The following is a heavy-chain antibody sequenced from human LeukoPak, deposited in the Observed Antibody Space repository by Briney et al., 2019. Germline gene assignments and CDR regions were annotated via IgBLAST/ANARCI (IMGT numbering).Heavy chain of an antibody. CDR3: AASGWSKPYYFDY. J-gene: IGHJ4*02. CDR2: ISAYNGNT. D-gene: IGHD6-19*01. CDR1: GYTFTSYR. V-gene: IGHV1-18*01. Sequence: ASVKVSCKASGYTFTSYRISWVRQAPGQGLGWMGWISAYNGNTNYAQKFQDRVTMTTDTSTNTAYMELRSLRSDDTAVYYCAASGWSKPYYFDYWGQGTLVTVSS.